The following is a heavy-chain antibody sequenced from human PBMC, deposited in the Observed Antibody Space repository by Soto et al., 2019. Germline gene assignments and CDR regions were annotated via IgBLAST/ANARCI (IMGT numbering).Heavy chain of an antibody. CDR3: ARHGGYCSSTSCYMSHDHYYGMDV. CDR1: GYSFTSYW. V-gene: IGHV5-10-1*01. Sequence: GESLKISCKGSGYSFTSYWISWVRQMPGKGLEWMGRIDPSDSYTNYSPSFQGHVTISADKSISTAYLQWSSLKASDTAVYYCARHGGYCSSTSCYMSHDHYYGMDVWGQGTTVTVSS. J-gene: IGHJ6*02. CDR2: IDPSDSYT. D-gene: IGHD2-2*02.